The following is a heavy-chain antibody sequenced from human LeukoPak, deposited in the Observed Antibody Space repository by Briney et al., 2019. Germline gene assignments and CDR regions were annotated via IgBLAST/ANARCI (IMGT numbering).Heavy chain of an antibody. Sequence: GGSLRLSCAASGFTFRSYWMHWVRQAPGRGLVWVSRINSDGSSTNYADSVKGRFTISRDNAKNTLYLQMNNPRAEDTAVYYCAREGDYYDSSGYYRPKAFDYWGQGTLVTVSS. J-gene: IGHJ4*02. CDR1: GFTFRSYW. D-gene: IGHD3-22*01. CDR2: INSDGSST. CDR3: AREGDYYDSSGYYRPKAFDY. V-gene: IGHV3-74*01.